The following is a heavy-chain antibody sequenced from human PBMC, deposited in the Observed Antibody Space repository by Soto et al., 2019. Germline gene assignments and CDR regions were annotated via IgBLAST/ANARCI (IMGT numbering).Heavy chain of an antibody. CDR1: GGTFSSYT. Sequence: SVKVSCKASGGTFSSYTISWVRQAPGQGLEWMGRIIPILGIANYAQKFQGRVTITADKSTSTAYMELSSLRSEDTAVYYCASHAYYYDSSGYYGFQHWGQGTLVTVSS. V-gene: IGHV1-69*02. J-gene: IGHJ1*01. D-gene: IGHD3-22*01. CDR3: ASHAYYYDSSGYYGFQH. CDR2: IIPILGIA.